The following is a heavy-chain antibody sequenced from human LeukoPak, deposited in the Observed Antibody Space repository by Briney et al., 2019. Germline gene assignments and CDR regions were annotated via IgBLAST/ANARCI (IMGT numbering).Heavy chain of an antibody. CDR2: IRQDGSEK. Sequence: GGSLRPSCAASGFTFTSYAMSWVRQAPGKGLEWVANIRQDGSEKYYVDSVKGRFTISRDNAKNSLYLQMNSLRAEDTAVYYCARRFFGYWGQGTLVTVSS. CDR3: ARRFFGY. V-gene: IGHV3-7*01. CDR1: GFTFTSYA. J-gene: IGHJ4*02.